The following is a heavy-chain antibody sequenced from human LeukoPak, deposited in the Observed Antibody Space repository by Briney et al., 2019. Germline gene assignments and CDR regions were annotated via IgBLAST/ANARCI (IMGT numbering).Heavy chain of an antibody. CDR2: ISSSSSTI. CDR1: GFTFSSYS. Sequence: GGSLRLSCAASGFTFSSYSMNWVRQAPGKGLEWVSYISSSSSTIYYADSVKGRFTISRDNAKNSLYLQMNSLRAEDTAVYYCARTQTYCSGGSCYSQIYDAFDIWGQGTMVTVSS. CDR3: ARTQTYCSGGSCYSQIYDAFDI. D-gene: IGHD2-15*01. V-gene: IGHV3-48*04. J-gene: IGHJ3*02.